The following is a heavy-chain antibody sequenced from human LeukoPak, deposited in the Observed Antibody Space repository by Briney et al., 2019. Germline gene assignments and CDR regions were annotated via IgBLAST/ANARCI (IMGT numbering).Heavy chain of an antibody. CDR2: ISYDGSNK. CDR3: ARGALRAFDI. V-gene: IGHV3-30*03. Sequence: PGGSLRLSCAASGFTFSSYGMHWVRQAPGKGLEWVAVISYDGSNKYYADSVKGRFTISRDNSKNTLYLQMNSLRAEDTAVYYCARGALRAFDIWGQGTMVTVSS. J-gene: IGHJ3*02. CDR1: GFTFSSYG.